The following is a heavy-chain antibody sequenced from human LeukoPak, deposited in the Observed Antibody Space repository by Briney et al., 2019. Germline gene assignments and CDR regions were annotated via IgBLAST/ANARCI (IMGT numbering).Heavy chain of an antibody. J-gene: IGHJ6*03. CDR2: ISGSGGST. Sequence: GGSLRLSCAASGFTFSTYAMTWVRQAPGKGLEWVSVISGSGGSTFYADSVKGRFTISRANSKNTLYLQMNSLRAEDTAVYYCAKYVLRFLEPGLNYHMDVWGKGTTVTVSS. V-gene: IGHV3-23*01. CDR1: GFTFSTYA. D-gene: IGHD3-3*01. CDR3: AKYVLRFLEPGLNYHMDV.